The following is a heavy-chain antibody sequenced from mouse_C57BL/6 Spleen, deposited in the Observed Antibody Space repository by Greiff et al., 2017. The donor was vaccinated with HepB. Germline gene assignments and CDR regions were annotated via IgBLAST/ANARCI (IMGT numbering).Heavy chain of an antibody. V-gene: IGHV5-4*01. CDR3: ARDGAYAMDY. CDR2: ISDGGSYT. J-gene: IGHJ4*01. CDR1: GFTFSSYA. Sequence: EVKLMESRGGLVKPGGSLKLSCAASGFTFSSYAMSWVRQTPEKRLEWVATISDGGSYTYYPDNVKGRFTISRDNAKNNLYLQMSHLKSEDTAMYYCARDGAYAMDYWGQGTSVTVSS.